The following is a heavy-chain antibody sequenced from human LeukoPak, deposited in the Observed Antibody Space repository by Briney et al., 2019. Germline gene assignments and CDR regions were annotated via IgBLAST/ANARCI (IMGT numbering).Heavy chain of an antibody. Sequence: PGRSLRLSCAASGFTFSSYAMHRVRQAPGKGLEWVAVISYDGSNKYYADSVKGRFTISRDNSKNTLYLQMNSLRAEDTAVYYCARDQVVITVPFDYWGQGTLVTVSS. V-gene: IGHV3-30-3*01. D-gene: IGHD3-22*01. J-gene: IGHJ4*02. CDR3: ARDQVVITVPFDY. CDR1: GFTFSSYA. CDR2: ISYDGSNK.